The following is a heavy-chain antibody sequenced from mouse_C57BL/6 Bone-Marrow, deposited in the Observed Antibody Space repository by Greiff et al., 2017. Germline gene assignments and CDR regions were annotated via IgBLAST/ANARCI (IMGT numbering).Heavy chain of an antibody. CDR2: IDPNSGGT. J-gene: IGHJ4*01. CDR3: ASSYFGNYRAIDF. Sequence: QVQLQQPGAELVKPGASVKLSCKASGYTFTSYWMHWVKQRPGRGLEWIGRIDPNSGGTKYNEKFKSKATLTVDKPSSTAYMTLSSLTSEDSCVYYCASSYFGNYRAIDFWGQGTSVTVSS. CDR1: GYTFTSYW. D-gene: IGHD2-10*01. V-gene: IGHV1-72*01.